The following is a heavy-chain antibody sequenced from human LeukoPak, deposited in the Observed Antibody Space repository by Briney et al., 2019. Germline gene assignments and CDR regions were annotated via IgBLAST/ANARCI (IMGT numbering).Heavy chain of an antibody. J-gene: IGHJ4*02. D-gene: IGHD5-18*01. CDR3: ARGGGYILDN. V-gene: IGHV3-7*01. CDR2: MSQDGSEK. CDR1: GFIFSSYW. Sequence: PGGFLRLSCVASGFIFSSYWMSWVRQAPGKGLEWVAIMSQDGSEKKYVDSVKGRFTISRDNTKNTVYLQMNSLRAEDTAVYYCARGGGYILDNWGQGTLVTVSS.